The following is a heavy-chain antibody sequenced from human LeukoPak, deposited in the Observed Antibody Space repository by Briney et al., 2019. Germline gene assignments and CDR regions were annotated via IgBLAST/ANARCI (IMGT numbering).Heavy chain of an antibody. Sequence: GGSLRLSCAASGFTFSSYEMNWVRQAPGKGLEWVSYISSSGSTIYYADSVKGRFTISRDNAKNSLYLQMNSLRAEDTAVYYCAKDSVPTYYYYMDVWGKGTTVTVSS. J-gene: IGHJ6*03. D-gene: IGHD6-6*01. CDR1: GFTFSSYE. CDR3: AKDSVPTYYYYMDV. CDR2: ISSSGSTI. V-gene: IGHV3-48*03.